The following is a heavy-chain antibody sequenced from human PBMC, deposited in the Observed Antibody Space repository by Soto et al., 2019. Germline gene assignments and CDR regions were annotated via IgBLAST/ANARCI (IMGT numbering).Heavy chain of an antibody. J-gene: IGHJ5*02. Sequence: ASVKVSCKASGDTFSSYSISWVRQAPGQGLEWMGWINPKSGSTNYAQKLQGWVTMTGDTSISTAYMELSRLRSDDTAVYYCARGSVLADFDPWGQGTLVTVSS. V-gene: IGHV1-2*04. D-gene: IGHD2-21*01. CDR1: GDTFSSYS. CDR3: ARGSVLADFDP. CDR2: INPKSGST.